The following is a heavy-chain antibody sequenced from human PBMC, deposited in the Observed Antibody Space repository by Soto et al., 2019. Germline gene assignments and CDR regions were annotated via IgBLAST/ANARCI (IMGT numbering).Heavy chain of an antibody. CDR3: ARRWGEGRVDY. V-gene: IGHV4-4*02. J-gene: IGHJ4*02. D-gene: IGHD3-10*01. Sequence: SETLSLTCAVSGGSISSSNWWSWVRQPPGKGLEWIGEIYHSGSTNYNPSLKSRATILVDKSRNQFFLKLSSVTAADTAVYYCARRWGEGRVDYWGQGTLVTVSS. CDR2: IYHSGST. CDR1: GGSISSSNW.